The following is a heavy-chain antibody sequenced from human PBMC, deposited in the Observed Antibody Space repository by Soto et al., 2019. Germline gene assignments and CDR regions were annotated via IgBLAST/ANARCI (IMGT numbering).Heavy chain of an antibody. D-gene: IGHD3-10*01. CDR1: GFPFITYA. CDR2: LSGSGGTT. V-gene: IGHV3-23*01. Sequence: LRLSCSTCGFPFITYAINWFRQAPGKGLEWVSALSGSGGTTYYADSVRGRFTISRDNSKNTLFLQMNSLRAEDTALYYCAKQRAGYGSGSDTYYFDFWGQGTPVNVSA. CDR3: AKQRAGYGSGSDTYYFDF. J-gene: IGHJ4*02.